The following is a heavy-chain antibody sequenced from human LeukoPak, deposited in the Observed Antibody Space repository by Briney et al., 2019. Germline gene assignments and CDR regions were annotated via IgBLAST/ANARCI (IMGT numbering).Heavy chain of an antibody. J-gene: IGHJ4*02. V-gene: IGHV3-30-3*01. CDR1: GFTSSSYA. CDR3: ARDSEYFDGENYFDY. Sequence: GSLRLSGAASGFTSSSYAMHWVRQAPGKGLEWVAVISYDGSNKYYADSVKGRFTISRDNSKNTLYLQMNSLRAEDTAVYYCARDSEYFDGENYFDYWGQGTLVTVSS. CDR2: ISYDGSNK. D-gene: IGHD3-9*01.